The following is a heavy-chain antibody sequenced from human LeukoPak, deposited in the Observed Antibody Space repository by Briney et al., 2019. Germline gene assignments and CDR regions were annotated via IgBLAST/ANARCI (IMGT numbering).Heavy chain of an antibody. J-gene: IGHJ3*02. Sequence: ASVKVSCKASGYTFISYAMNWVRQAPGQGLEWVGWINTNTGNPTYAQGFTGRFVFSLDTSVSTAYLQISSLKAEDTAVYYCARDRNYYDSRGAFDIWGQGTMVTVSS. V-gene: IGHV7-4-1*02. CDR2: INTNTGNP. D-gene: IGHD3-22*01. CDR1: GYTFISYA. CDR3: ARDRNYYDSRGAFDI.